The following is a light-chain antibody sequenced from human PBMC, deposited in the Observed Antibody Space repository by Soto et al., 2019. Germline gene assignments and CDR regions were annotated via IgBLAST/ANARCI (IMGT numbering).Light chain of an antibody. CDR1: QGISSY. CDR2: AAS. Sequence: DIPLTQSPSFLSASVGDRVTITCRASQGISSYLAWYQQKPGKAPKLLIYAASTLQSGVPSRFSGSGSGTEFTRTISSLQPEDFATYYCQQLNSYPLTFGGGTKVESK. J-gene: IGKJ4*01. V-gene: IGKV1-9*01. CDR3: QQLNSYPLT.